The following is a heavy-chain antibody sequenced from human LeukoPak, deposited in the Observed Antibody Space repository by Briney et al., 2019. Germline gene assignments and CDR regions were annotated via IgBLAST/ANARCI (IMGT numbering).Heavy chain of an antibody. CDR1: GFTFSSYA. CDR3: AKGTYYYDSSGYYGGYYFDY. CDR2: IIGSGGST. J-gene: IGHJ4*02. V-gene: IGHV3-23*01. D-gene: IGHD3-22*01. Sequence: PGGSLRLSCAASGFTFSSYAMSWVRQAPGKGLEWVSAIIGSGGSTYYADSVKGRFTISRDNSKNTLYLQMNSLRAEDTAVYYCAKGTYYYDSSGYYGGYYFDYWGQGTLVTVSS.